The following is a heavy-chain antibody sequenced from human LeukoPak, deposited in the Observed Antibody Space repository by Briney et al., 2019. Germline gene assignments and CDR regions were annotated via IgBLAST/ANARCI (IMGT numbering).Heavy chain of an antibody. CDR3: ARRSGYSLNWFDP. CDR1: GASISSSTYH. J-gene: IGHJ5*02. V-gene: IGHV4-39*07. Sequence: PSETLSLTCNVSGASISSSTYHWGWIRQPPGKGLEWIASIYYRGRTYYNPSLKSRVTISVDTSKNQFSLKLSSVTAADTAVYYCARRSGYSLNWFDPWGQGTLVTVSS. CDR2: IYYRGRT. D-gene: IGHD5-18*01.